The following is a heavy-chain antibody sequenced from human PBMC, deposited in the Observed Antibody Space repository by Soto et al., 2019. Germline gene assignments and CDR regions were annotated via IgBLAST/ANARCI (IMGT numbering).Heavy chain of an antibody. D-gene: IGHD3-22*01. CDR2: IYYSGST. J-gene: IGHJ3*02. Sequence: QVQLQESGPGLVKPSETLSLTCTVSGGSISSYYWSWIRQPPGKGLEWIGYIYYSGSTNYNPSLKSRVTISVDTSTNQFSLKLSSVTAADTAVYYCAREFEYDSSGTNAFDIWGQGTMVPVSS. CDR1: GGSISSYY. CDR3: AREFEYDSSGTNAFDI. V-gene: IGHV4-59*01.